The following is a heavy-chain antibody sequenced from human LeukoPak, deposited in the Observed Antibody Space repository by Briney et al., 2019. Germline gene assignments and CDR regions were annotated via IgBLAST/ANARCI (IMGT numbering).Heavy chain of an antibody. CDR2: MHPGNGNT. D-gene: IGHD2-21*02. CDR3: AREGSYCVGGDCYSFDF. J-gene: IGHJ4*02. Sequence: GASVKVSCKASGYRFISNYIQWVRQAPGLGPEWMGWMHPGNGNTRYAETFPGSVTMTRHTSITPPYMDLNSLRSDDPAVYYCAREGSYCVGGDCYSFDFWGQGTLITVSS. CDR1: GYRFISNY. V-gene: IGHV1-2*02.